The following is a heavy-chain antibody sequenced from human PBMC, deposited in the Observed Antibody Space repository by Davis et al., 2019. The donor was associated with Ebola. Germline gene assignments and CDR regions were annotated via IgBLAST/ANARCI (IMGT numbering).Heavy chain of an antibody. V-gene: IGHV4-59*08. CDR1: GGSISSYY. CDR3: ARHGMVRGVIDYYYGMDV. D-gene: IGHD3-10*01. Sequence: PSETLSLTCTVSGGSISSYYWSWIRQPPGKGLEWIGYIYYSGSTNYNPSLKSRVTISVDTSKNQFSLKLSSVTAADTAVYYCARHGMVRGVIDYYYGMDVWGQGTTVTVSS. J-gene: IGHJ6*02. CDR2: IYYSGST.